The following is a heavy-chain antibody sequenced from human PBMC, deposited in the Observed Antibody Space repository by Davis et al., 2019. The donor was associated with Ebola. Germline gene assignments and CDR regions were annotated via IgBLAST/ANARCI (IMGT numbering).Heavy chain of an antibody. CDR3: AKDKGGYYYGMDV. D-gene: IGHD3-16*01. Sequence: SLKISCAASGFTFDDYAMHWVRQAPGKGLEWVSGISWNSGSIGYADSVKGRFTISRDNAKNSLYLQMNSLRAEDTALYYCAKDKGGYYYGMDVWGQGTTVTVSS. V-gene: IGHV3-9*01. CDR1: GFTFDDYA. J-gene: IGHJ6*02. CDR2: ISWNSGSI.